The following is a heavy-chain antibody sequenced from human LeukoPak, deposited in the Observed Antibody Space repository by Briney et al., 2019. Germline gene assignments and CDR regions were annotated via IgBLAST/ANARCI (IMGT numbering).Heavy chain of an antibody. J-gene: IGHJ4*02. CDR3: ARATLRGGPFDF. Sequence: SETLSLTCIVSGDSISSGGFYWTWIRQHPGKGLEWIGYIFSSGNTYYHPSLKGRLLISVDTSKSQFSLRLSSVTAADTAVYYCARATLRGGPFDFWGQGIQVTVSS. CDR1: GDSISSGGFY. CDR2: IFSSGNT. V-gene: IGHV4-31*03. D-gene: IGHD5-24*01.